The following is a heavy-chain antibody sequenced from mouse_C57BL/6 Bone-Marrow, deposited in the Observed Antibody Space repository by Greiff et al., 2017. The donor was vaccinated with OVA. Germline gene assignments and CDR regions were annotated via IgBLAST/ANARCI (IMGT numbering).Heavy chain of an antibody. Sequence: QVQLQQPGAELVKPGASVKLSCKASGYTFTSYWMHWVKERAGRGLGWVGRIDSNSGGTKSNEKFKSKATLTVDKPSSTAYMQLSSLTSEDSAVYYCARHGDSWFAYWGQGTLVTVSA. V-gene: IGHV1-72*01. CDR2: IDSNSGGT. J-gene: IGHJ3*01. CDR3: ARHGDSWFAY. D-gene: IGHD1-2*01. CDR1: GYTFTSYW.